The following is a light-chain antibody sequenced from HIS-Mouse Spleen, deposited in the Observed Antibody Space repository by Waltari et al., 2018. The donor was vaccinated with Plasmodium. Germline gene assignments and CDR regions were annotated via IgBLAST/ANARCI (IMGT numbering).Light chain of an antibody. CDR2: EDS. CDR3: YSTDSSGNHRV. Sequence: SYELTQPPSVSVSPEQTARITCSGDALPKQNAYWYQQKSGQAPLLVIYEDSKRPSGIPERFSGSSSGTMATLTISGAQVEDEADYYCYSTDSSGNHRVFGGGTKLTVL. J-gene: IGLJ3*02. V-gene: IGLV3-10*01. CDR1: ALPKQN.